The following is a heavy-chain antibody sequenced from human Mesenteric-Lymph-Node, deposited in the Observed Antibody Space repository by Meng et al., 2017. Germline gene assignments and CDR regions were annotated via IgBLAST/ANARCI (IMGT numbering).Heavy chain of an antibody. CDR1: GGSRSSRNW. CDR3: ARVGAYCGGDCYHPR. D-gene: IGHD2-21*02. V-gene: IGHV4-4*02. Sequence: QVQLQESGPGLVKPSGTLSLTCAVSGGSRSSRNWWSWGRQPPGKGLEWIGEIYHSGSTNYNPSLKSRVTISVDESKNQFSLRLSSVTAADTAVYYCARVGAYCGGDCYHPRWGQGTLVTVSS. CDR2: IYHSGST. J-gene: IGHJ4*02.